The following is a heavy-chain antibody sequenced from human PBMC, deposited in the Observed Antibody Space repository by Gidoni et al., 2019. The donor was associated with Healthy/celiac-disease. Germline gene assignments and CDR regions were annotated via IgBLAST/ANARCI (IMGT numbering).Heavy chain of an antibody. V-gene: IGHV5-51*01. Sequence: EVQLVQSGAEVKTPGESLKIYCKCSGSSFTSYWIGWVRQMPGKGLEWMGIMYPGDSDTRYSPSFQGQVTISADKSISTAYLQWSSLKASDTAMYYCARLGIAAAGTSDYWGQGTLVTVSS. J-gene: IGHJ4*02. CDR1: GSSFTSYW. CDR2: MYPGDSDT. CDR3: ARLGIAAAGTSDY. D-gene: IGHD6-13*01.